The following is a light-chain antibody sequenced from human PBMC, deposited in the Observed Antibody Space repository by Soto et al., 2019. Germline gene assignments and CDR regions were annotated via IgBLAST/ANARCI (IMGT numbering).Light chain of an antibody. CDR2: YAS. Sequence: AIPLTQSPSSLSASVGDRVTITCRASQDISTVLAWYQQKPGKAPKLLIYYASSLESGVPSRFSGSGSGTDFTLTITSLQPEDFATYYCQQFNSYPRTFGQGTKLEIK. CDR1: QDISTV. J-gene: IGKJ2*01. V-gene: IGKV1-13*02. CDR3: QQFNSYPRT.